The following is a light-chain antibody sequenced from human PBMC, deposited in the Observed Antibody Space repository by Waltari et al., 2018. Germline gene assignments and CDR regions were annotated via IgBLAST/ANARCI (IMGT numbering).Light chain of an antibody. CDR2: AAS. V-gene: IGKV1-27*01. Sequence: DIQMTQSPSSLSASVGDRGTITCRASQAISNYIAWYQQKPGTAPNLLIYAASTLQSGVPSRFSGSGSGTVFTLTISSLQPEDVATYYCQKYDSAATWTFGQGTKVEIK. CDR3: QKYDSAATWT. CDR1: QAISNY. J-gene: IGKJ1*01.